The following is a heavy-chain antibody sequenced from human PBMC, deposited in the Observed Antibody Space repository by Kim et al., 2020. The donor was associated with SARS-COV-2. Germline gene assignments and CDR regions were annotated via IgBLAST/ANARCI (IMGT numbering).Heavy chain of an antibody. V-gene: IGHV3-23*01. J-gene: IGHJ6*02. D-gene: IGHD3-9*01. CDR3: AKRSNPRYDILTGSGSYYGMDG. Sequence: GGSLRLSCAASGFTFSSYAMSWVRQAPGKGLEWVSAISGSAGSTYYADSAKGRVTISRDNSKNTMYLQMNSLRVEDTAVYYCAKRSNPRYDILTGSGSYYGMDGWGQGTTVTVSS. CDR2: ISGSAGST. CDR1: GFTFSSYA.